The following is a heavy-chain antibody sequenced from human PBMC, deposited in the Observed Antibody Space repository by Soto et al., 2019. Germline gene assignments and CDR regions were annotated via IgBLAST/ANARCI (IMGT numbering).Heavy chain of an antibody. CDR1: GYTFTSYD. CDR3: ASTSNYENYYYTDF. CDR2: MNPNSGNT. V-gene: IGHV1-8*01. Sequence: GASVKVSCKASGYTFTSYDINWVRQATGQGLEWMGWMNPNSGNTGYAQKFQGRVTMTRDTSISTAYMELSSLRSEDTAVYYCASTSNYENYYYTDFCGKGTMVTVSS. D-gene: IGHD4-4*01. J-gene: IGHJ6*03.